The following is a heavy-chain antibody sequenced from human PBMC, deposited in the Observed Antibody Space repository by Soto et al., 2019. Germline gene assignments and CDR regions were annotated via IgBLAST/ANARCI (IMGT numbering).Heavy chain of an antibody. V-gene: IGHV3-48*03. CDR3: ARDRRVRGVGYYYYYGMDV. Sequence: EVQLVESGGGLVQPGGSLRLSCAASGFTFSSYEMNWVRQAPGKGLEWVSYISSSGSTIYYADSVKGRFTISRDNAKNSLYLQMNSLRAEDTAVYYCARDRRVRGVGYYYYYGMDVWGQGTTVTVSS. CDR1: GFTFSSYE. J-gene: IGHJ6*02. D-gene: IGHD3-3*01. CDR2: ISSSGSTI.